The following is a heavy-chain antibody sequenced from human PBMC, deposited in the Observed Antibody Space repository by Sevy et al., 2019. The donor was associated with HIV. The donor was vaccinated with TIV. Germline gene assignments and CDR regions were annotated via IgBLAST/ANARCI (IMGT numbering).Heavy chain of an antibody. V-gene: IGHV3-15*01. CDR2: IKSKIDGETT. D-gene: IGHD3-22*01. J-gene: IGHJ4*02. Sequence: GGSLRLSCAVSGFTFSNAWMNWVRQAPGTGLQWVGLIKSKIDGETTDYAAPVKGGFTISRDDSKNTVYLQMNNLKTEDTAVYYCATAPGYYDSSPFDYWGPGTLVTVSS. CDR3: ATAPGYYDSSPFDY. CDR1: GFTFSNAW.